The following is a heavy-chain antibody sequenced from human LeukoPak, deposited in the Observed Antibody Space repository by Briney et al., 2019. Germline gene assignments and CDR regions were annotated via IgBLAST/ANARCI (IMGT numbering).Heavy chain of an antibody. CDR3: ARDSIPRDGSSWYTGWFDP. J-gene: IGHJ5*02. Sequence: GASVKVSCKASGYTFTGYYMHWVRQAPGQGLEWMGWINPNSGGTNYAQKFQGRVTMTRDTSISTAYMELSRLRSDDTAVYYCARDSIPRDGSSWYTGWFDPWGQGTLVTVSS. CDR2: INPNSGGT. V-gene: IGHV1-2*02. D-gene: IGHD6-13*01. CDR1: GYTFTGYY.